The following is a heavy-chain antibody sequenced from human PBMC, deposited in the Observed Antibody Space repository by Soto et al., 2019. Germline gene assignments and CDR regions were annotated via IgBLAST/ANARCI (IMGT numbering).Heavy chain of an antibody. CDR3: ARVNTTLVDHFDC. CDR1: GFTFDDNA. CDR2: INWKSDI. J-gene: IGHJ4*02. D-gene: IGHD5-18*01. Sequence: PGGSLRLSCAASGFTFDDNAMHWVRQAPEKGLEWVSGINWKSDIGYADSVKGRFTISRDNAENSLYLQMNSLRAEDTAVYYCARVNTTLVDHFDCWGQGTLVTVSS. V-gene: IGHV3-9*01.